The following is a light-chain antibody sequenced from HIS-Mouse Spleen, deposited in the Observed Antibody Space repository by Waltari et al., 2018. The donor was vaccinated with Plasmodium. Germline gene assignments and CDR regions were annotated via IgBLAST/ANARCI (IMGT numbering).Light chain of an antibody. Sequence: SYELTQPPSVSVSPGQTARITCSGDGLPKTFAYWYQQKSGQAPVLVLYEDSKRPSGIPERFSGSSSGTMATLTISGAQVEDEADYYCYSTDSSGNHRVFGGGTKLTVL. CDR3: YSTDSSGNHRV. CDR2: EDS. CDR1: GLPKTF. V-gene: IGLV3-10*01. J-gene: IGLJ3*02.